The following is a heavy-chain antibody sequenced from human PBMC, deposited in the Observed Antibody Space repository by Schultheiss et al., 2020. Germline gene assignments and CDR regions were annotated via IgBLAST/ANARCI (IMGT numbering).Heavy chain of an antibody. CDR1: GFTFSSYA. CDR3: ARMPTSRNTWINYYGVDV. J-gene: IGHJ6*02. D-gene: IGHD5-12*01. Sequence: GGSLRLSCAASGFTFSSYAMHWVRQAPGKGLEWVAVISYDGSNKYYADSVKGRFTISRDNAKNSLYLQMNSLGAEDTAVYYCARMPTSRNTWINYYGVDVWGQGTTVTVAS. V-gene: IGHV3-30*04. CDR2: ISYDGSNK.